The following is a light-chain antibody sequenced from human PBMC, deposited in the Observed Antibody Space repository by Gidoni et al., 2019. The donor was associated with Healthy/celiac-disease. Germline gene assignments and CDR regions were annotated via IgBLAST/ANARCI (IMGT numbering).Light chain of an antibody. V-gene: IGKV3-20*01. Sequence: EIVLTQSPGTLSLSPGDRATLSCRARQSVSSSYLAWYQQKPGQAPSLLIYGASSRATGIPDRFSGSGSGTDFNLTISRLEPEDFAVYYCQQYGSSPPLTFGGGTKVEIK. CDR3: QQYGSSPPLT. J-gene: IGKJ4*01. CDR1: QSVSSSY. CDR2: GAS.